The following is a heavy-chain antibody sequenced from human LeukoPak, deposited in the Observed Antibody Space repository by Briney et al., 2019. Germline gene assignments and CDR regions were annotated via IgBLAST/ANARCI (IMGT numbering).Heavy chain of an antibody. CDR1: GYTFTSYG. Sequence: ASVKVSCKASGYTFTSYGISWVRQAPGQGLEWMGWINAGNGNTKYSQKFQGRVTITRDTSASTAYMELSSLRSEDTAVYYCARDDTAMAAHFDYWGQGTLVTVSS. J-gene: IGHJ4*02. CDR2: INAGNGNT. CDR3: ARDDTAMAAHFDY. V-gene: IGHV1-3*01. D-gene: IGHD5-18*01.